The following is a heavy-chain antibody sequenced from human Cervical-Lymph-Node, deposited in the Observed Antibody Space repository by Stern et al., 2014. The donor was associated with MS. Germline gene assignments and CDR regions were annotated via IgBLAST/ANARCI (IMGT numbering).Heavy chain of an antibody. CDR2: TISIHGME. CDR1: GGTFSSQS. V-gene: IGHV1-69*09. J-gene: IGHJ3*02. Sequence: VHLVESGAEVRKPGSSVKVSCKPSGGTFSSQSLSWVRQAPGHGLEWMARTISIHGMETYAQKFQGGITLTADRSTNTAYMELRGPTSEDTAVYYCARIGYCTSTSCNRDGFDMWGPGTMVTVSS. CDR3: ARIGYCTSTSCNRDGFDM. D-gene: IGHD2-2*03.